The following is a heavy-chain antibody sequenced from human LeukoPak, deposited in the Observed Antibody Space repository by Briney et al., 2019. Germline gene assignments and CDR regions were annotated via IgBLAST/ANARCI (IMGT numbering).Heavy chain of an antibody. CDR3: ARLRARNYFDY. V-gene: IGHV5-51*01. CDR2: INPGDSDT. J-gene: IGHJ4*02. CDR1: GYRFTSNW. Sequence: GXSLKISCKGSGYRFTSNWIGWARRMPGKGLEWMAIINPGDSDTRYSPSFQGQVTISADKSISTAYLQWSSLKASDTAMYYCARLRARNYFDYWGQGTLVTVSS.